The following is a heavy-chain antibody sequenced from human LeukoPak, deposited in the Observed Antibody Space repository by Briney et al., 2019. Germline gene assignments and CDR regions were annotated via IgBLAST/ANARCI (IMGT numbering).Heavy chain of an antibody. CDR1: GFSFSSYT. Sequence: GGSLRLSCAASGFSFSSYTMSWVRRAPGKGLEWVSGISGSGGSTYYADSVKGRFTFSRDNSKNTLYLQMNSLRAEDTAVYYCAKADSGSYLGYFDYWGQGTLVTVSS. D-gene: IGHD1-26*01. V-gene: IGHV3-23*01. J-gene: IGHJ4*02. CDR2: ISGSGGST. CDR3: AKADSGSYLGYFDY.